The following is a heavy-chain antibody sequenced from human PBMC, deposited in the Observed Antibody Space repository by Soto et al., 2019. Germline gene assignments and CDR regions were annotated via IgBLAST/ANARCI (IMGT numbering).Heavy chain of an antibody. J-gene: IGHJ5*02. Sequence: QVQLVQSGAEVKKPGASVKVSCKASGYTFTSYYMHWVRQAPGQGLEWMGIINPSGGSTSYAQKFQGRVTMTRDTSTSTVYMELSSLRSEDTAVYYCARGENDYGDPGWFDPWGQGTLVTVSS. D-gene: IGHD4-17*01. V-gene: IGHV1-46*01. CDR1: GYTFTSYY. CDR3: ARGENDYGDPGWFDP. CDR2: INPSGGST.